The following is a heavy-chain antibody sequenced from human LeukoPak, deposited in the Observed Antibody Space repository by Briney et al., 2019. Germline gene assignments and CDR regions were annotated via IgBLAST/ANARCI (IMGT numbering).Heavy chain of an antibody. CDR3: ARERGRGRDSPWFDY. CDR2: IYSDGST. J-gene: IGHJ4*02. V-gene: IGHV3-53*01. Sequence: GGSLRLSCEASGFIFSGDFMSWVRQAPGKGLEWVSVIYSDGSTYYADSVKGRFTISRDNPKNTLDLQMTGLRAEDTAVYYCARERGRGRDSPWFDYWGQGTLVTVSS. CDR1: GFIFSGDF. D-gene: IGHD1-26*01.